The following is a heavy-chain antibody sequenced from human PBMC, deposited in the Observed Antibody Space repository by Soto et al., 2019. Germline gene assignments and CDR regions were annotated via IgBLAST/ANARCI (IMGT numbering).Heavy chain of an antibody. CDR2: ISGNSGKT. J-gene: IGHJ4*01. CDR3: AKLGFVLMELYYFHQ. V-gene: IGHV3-23*01. D-gene: IGHD2-8*01. CDR1: GFTFSSYA. Sequence: EVQLLKSGGGLVQPGGSLRLSCTASGFTFSSYAMSWVRQAPGKELEWVSTISGNSGKTNYAESVKGRFSISRDNSKNTVHLQLDSLRAEDTAVYFCAKLGFVLMELYYFHQWGHGTLVTVSS.